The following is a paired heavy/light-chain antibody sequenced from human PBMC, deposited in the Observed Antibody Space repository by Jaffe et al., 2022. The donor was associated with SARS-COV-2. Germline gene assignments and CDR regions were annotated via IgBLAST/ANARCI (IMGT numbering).Heavy chain of an antibody. CDR1: GFTFRDSW. V-gene: IGHV3-7*01. D-gene: IGHD6-13*01. Sequence: EVQLVQSGGGLVRPGGSQRLSCVVSGFTFRDSWMTWVRQTPGKGLEFVANINQDGSVTNYVDSVKGRFTISRDNAKDSLFLHMNSLRADDTAVYYCARDPGYSAFDYWGQGTLVTVSS. J-gene: IGHJ4*02. CDR3: ARDPGYSAFDY. CDR2: INQDGSVT.
Light chain of an antibody. CDR1: QSLVHSNGNTY. CDR2: KVS. V-gene: IGKV2-30*02. J-gene: IGKJ5*01. CDR3: MQATKWVT. Sequence: DIVMTQSPLSLPVTLGQPASISCRSSQSLVHSNGNTYLHWFQQRPGQSPRRLIYKVSNRDSGVPDRFSGSGSGTDFTLKISRVEAEDIGVYYCMQATKWVTFGQGTRLEIK.